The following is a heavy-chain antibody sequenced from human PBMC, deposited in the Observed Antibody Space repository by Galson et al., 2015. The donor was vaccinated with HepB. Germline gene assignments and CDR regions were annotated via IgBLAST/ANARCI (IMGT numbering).Heavy chain of an antibody. CDR3: AREAVAGHFDY. J-gene: IGHJ4*02. CDR1: GYTLTSYH. CDR2: INPSDVST. Sequence: SVKVSCKASGYTLTSYHIHWVRQAPGQGLEWLGRINPSDVSTSYAQKFQGRVTMTRDTSTSTVYMELSSLRSEDTAVHYCAREAVAGHFDYWGQGTLVTVSS. D-gene: IGHD6-19*01. V-gene: IGHV1-46*01.